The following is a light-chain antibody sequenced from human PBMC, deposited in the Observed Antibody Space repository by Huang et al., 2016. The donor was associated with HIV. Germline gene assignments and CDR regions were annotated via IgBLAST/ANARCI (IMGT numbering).Light chain of an antibody. CDR2: ATS. J-gene: IGKJ2*01. V-gene: IGKV1-39*01. Sequence: DIQMTQSPSSLSASVRDRVTITCRASQSISSNLNWYQQKPGKAPKLLIYATSSLQSEVPSRFSGSGSGTDFTLTISSLQPEDFATYYCQQSYSSPYTFGQGTKLEIK. CDR1: QSISSN. CDR3: QQSYSSPYT.